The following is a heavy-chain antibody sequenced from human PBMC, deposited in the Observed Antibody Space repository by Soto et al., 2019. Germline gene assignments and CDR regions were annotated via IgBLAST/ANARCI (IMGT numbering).Heavy chain of an antibody. V-gene: IGHV3-23*01. J-gene: IGHJ4*02. CDR2: ISASGDNT. CDR3: ADGGEWSFNFEY. Sequence: EVQLLESGGGLVQPGGSLRLSCAASGFTFSSSAMSWVRQAPGKGLEWVSGISASGDNTYYTDSVKGRFTISRDNSKNTLYLQMNTVRVEDKAVYYCADGGEWSFNFEYWGQGTLVTVSS. D-gene: IGHD3-3*01. CDR1: GFTFSSSA.